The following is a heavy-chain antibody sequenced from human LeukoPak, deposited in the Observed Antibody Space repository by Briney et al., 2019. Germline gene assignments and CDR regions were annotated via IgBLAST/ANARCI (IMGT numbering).Heavy chain of an antibody. V-gene: IGHV4-59*01. CDR2: IYYSGST. D-gene: IGHD2-21*01. Sequence: SETLSLTCTVSGGSISSYYWSWIRQPPGKGLEWIGYIYYSGSTNYNPSLKSRVTISVDTSKSQFSLKLSSVTAADTAVYYCARVIPIDAFDIWGQGTMVTVSS. CDR1: GGSISSYY. CDR3: ARVIPIDAFDI. J-gene: IGHJ3*02.